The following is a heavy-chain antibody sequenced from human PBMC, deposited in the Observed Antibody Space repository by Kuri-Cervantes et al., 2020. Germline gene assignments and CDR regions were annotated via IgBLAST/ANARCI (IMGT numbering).Heavy chain of an antibody. V-gene: IGHV4-59*10. J-gene: IGHJ4*02. CDR3: ARDSSSRGSFDY. D-gene: IGHD6-13*01. Sequence: SETLSLTCAVYGGSFSDYCWRWIRPPPGKGLERIGHIYTSGSTNFNPSLKSRVTISIDNFKNQFSLKLSSVTAADTAVYYCARDSSSRGSFDYWGQGTLVTVSS. CDR2: IYTSGST. CDR1: GGSFSDYC.